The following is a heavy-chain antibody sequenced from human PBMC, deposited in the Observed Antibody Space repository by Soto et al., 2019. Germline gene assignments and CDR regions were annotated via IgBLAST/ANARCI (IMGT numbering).Heavy chain of an antibody. CDR3: ARSISDSGCYEFHFDY. Sequence: SQTLSLPCAISGDSVSSNSAAWNWIRQSPSRGLEWLGRTYYRSKWYNDYAVSVKSRITINPDTSKNQFSLQLNSVTPEDTAVYYCARSISDSGCYEFHFDYWGQGTLVTVSS. CDR2: TYYRSKWYN. J-gene: IGHJ4*02. V-gene: IGHV6-1*01. CDR1: GDSVSSNSAA. D-gene: IGHD6-19*01.